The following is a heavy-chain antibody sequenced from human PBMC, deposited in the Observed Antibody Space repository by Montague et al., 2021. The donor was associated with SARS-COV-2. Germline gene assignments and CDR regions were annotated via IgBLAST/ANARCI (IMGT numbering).Heavy chain of an antibody. CDR2: LYSGGST. CDR3: ARNLTYGSGRSYYYYGMDV. Sequence: SLRLSCAASGFTVSSNYMSWVRQAPGKGLEWVSVLYSGGSTYYADSVNGRFTISRHNSKNTLYLQMNSLRAEDTAVYYRARNLTYGSGRSYYYYGMDVWGQGTTVTGSS. D-gene: IGHD3-10*01. J-gene: IGHJ6*02. CDR1: GFTVSSNY. V-gene: IGHV3-53*04.